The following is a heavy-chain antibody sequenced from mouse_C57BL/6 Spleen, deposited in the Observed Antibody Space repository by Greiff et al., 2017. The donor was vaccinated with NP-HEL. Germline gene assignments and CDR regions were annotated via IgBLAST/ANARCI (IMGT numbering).Heavy chain of an antibody. D-gene: IGHD1-2*01. CDR2: IYPGSGNT. CDR1: GYTFTDYY. CDR3: ASHYDGNYAMDY. J-gene: IGHJ4*01. V-gene: IGHV1-76*01. Sequence: VNLVESGAELVRPGASVKLSCKASGYTFTDYYINWVKQRPGQGLEWIARIYPGSGNTYYNEKFKGKATLTAEKSSSTAYMQLSSLTSEDSAVYFCASHYDGNYAMDYWGQGTSVTVSS.